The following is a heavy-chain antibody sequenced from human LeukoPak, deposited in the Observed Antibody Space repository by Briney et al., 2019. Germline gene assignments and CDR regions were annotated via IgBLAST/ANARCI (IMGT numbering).Heavy chain of an antibody. CDR2: IYPGDSDT. Sequence: KDGESPKISCKGSGYSFTSYWIGWVRQMPGKGLEWMGIIYPGDSDTRYSPSFQGQVTISADKSISTAYLQWSSLKASDTAMYYCARHSRSYDFLNWFDPWGQGTLVTVSS. CDR3: ARHSRSYDFLNWFDP. V-gene: IGHV5-51*01. J-gene: IGHJ5*02. D-gene: IGHD3-3*01. CDR1: GYSFTSYW.